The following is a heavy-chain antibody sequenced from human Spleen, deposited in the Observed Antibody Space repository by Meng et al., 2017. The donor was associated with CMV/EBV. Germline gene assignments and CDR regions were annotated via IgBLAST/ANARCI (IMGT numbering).Heavy chain of an antibody. CDR3: ARETQRNFDFWSGVGVFYFFDY. Sequence: GGSLRLSCVVSGFTFSNYWINWVRQAPGKGLEWVANIKQDGSEKYYVDSVKGRFTISRDNAKNSLYLQMNSLRVEDTAVYYCARETQRNFDFWSGVGVFYFFDYWGQGSLVTVSS. CDR1: GFTFSNYW. V-gene: IGHV3-7*01. J-gene: IGHJ4*02. D-gene: IGHD3-3*01. CDR2: IKQDGSEK.